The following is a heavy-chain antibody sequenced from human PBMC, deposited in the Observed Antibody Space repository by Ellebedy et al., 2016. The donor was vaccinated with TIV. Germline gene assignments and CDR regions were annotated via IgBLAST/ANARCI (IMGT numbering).Heavy chain of an antibody. D-gene: IGHD4-17*01. CDR2: IHFSGST. CDR3: ARHVGEFGDYPKQRDY. Sequence: SETLSLTCTVSGGSISGYYWSWFRQSPGREMEWIAYIHFSGSTHHNPSLKSRVTISGDTSRNHFSLELRSVTAADTAVYYCARHVGEFGDYPKQRDYWGQGTLVTVSS. CDR1: GGSISGYY. V-gene: IGHV4-59*08. J-gene: IGHJ4*02.